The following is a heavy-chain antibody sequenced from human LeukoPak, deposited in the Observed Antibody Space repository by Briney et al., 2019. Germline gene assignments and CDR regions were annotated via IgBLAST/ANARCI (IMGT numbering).Heavy chain of an antibody. J-gene: IGHJ6*02. V-gene: IGHV3-30-3*01. CDR3: AREIAAAGTLAYYYYGMDV. CDR1: GFTFSSYA. CDR2: ISYDGSNK. D-gene: IGHD6-13*01. Sequence: GGSLRLSCAASGFTFSSYAMHWVRQAPGKGLEWVAVISYDGSNKYYADSVKGRFTISRDNSKNTLYLQMNSLRAEDTAVYYCAREIAAAGTLAYYYYGMDVWGQGTTVTVSS.